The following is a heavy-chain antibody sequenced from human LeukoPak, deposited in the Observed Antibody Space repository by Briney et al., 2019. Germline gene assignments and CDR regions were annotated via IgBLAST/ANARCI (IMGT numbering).Heavy chain of an antibody. CDR1: GFTFSTYW. CDR3: ARNYFFGSGSYFPIDP. D-gene: IGHD3-10*01. CDR2: INSDGSST. J-gene: IGHJ5*02. Sequence: GGSLRLSCAASGFTFSTYWMHWVRRGPGKGLLWVSRINSDGSSTNYADSVKGRFTISRDNAKNTLYLQMNSLRAEDTAVYYCARNYFFGSGSYFPIDPWGQGTLVTVSS. V-gene: IGHV3-74*01.